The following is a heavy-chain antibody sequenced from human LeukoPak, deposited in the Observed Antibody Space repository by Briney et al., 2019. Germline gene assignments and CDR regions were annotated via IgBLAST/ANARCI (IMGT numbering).Heavy chain of an antibody. J-gene: IGHJ4*02. V-gene: IGHV3-23*01. CDR2: TSGSGGST. D-gene: IGHD3-10*01. Sequence: GGSLRLSCAASGFTVSSNYMSWVRQAPGKGLEWVSATSGSGGSTYYADSVKGRFTISRDNSKNTLYLQMNSLRAEDTAVYYCAKQGVRGVIIGPRYYFDYWGQGTLVTVSS. CDR3: AKQGVRGVIIGPRYYFDY. CDR1: GFTVSSNY.